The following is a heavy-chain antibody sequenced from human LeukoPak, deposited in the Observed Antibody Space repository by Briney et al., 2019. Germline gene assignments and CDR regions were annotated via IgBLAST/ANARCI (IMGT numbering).Heavy chain of an antibody. CDR2: INPNSGNT. J-gene: IGHJ4*02. CDR1: GYTFTGYY. D-gene: IGHD3-10*01. V-gene: IGHV1-8*02. Sequence: ASVKVSCKASGYTFTGYYMHWVRQAPGQGLEWMGWINPNSGNTGYAQKFQGRVTMTRNTSISTAYMELSSLRSEDTAVYYCARDTMVRGGGSTRTGYWGQGTLVTVSS. CDR3: ARDTMVRGGGSTRTGY.